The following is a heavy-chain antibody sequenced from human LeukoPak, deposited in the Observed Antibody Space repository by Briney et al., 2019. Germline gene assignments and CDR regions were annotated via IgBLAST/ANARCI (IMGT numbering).Heavy chain of an antibody. CDR3: ARGTRADNVSDDAFDI. J-gene: IGHJ3*02. CDR2: RSYDGSNK. Sequence: GGSLRLSCAASGFTFSSYAMRWVRQPPGKGLEWVAVRSYDGSNKYYADSVKGRFTIYRDNSKNTLYLQMNSLRAEDTAVYYCARGTRADNVSDDAFDIWGQGTMVTVSS. D-gene: IGHD1-14*01. CDR1: GFTFSSYA. V-gene: IGHV3-30-3*01.